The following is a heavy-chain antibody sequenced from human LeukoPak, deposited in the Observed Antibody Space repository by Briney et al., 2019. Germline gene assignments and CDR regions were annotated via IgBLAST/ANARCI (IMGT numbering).Heavy chain of an antibody. CDR1: GGSISSYY. D-gene: IGHD6-13*01. CDR3: ARGRGSSWYRPNAPPDY. CDR2: IYTSGST. Sequence: SETLSLTCTVYGGSISSYYWSWIRQPAGKGLEWIGRIYTSGSTNYNPSLKSRVTMSVDTSKNQFSLKLSSVTAADTAVYYCARGRGSSWYRPNAPPDYWGQGTLVTVSS. J-gene: IGHJ4*02. V-gene: IGHV4-4*07.